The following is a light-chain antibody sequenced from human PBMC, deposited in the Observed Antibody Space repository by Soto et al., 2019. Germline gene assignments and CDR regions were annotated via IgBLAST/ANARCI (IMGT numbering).Light chain of an antibody. CDR3: SSYTSSSTPVV. J-gene: IGLJ2*01. CDR2: DVS. V-gene: IGLV2-14*03. CDR1: SSDVGGYKF. Sequence: QSALTQPASVSGSPGQSITISCTGTSSDVGGYKFVSWYQQHPGKAPKLMIYDVSNRPSGVSNRFSGSKSGNTASLTISGLQAEAEADYSCSSYTSSSTPVVFGGVTKLTVL.